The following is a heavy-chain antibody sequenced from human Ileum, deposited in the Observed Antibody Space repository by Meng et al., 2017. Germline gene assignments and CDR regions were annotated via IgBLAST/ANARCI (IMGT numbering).Heavy chain of an antibody. CDR3: ARHGGYSQDF. Sequence: GWVTGPVGLSGTLSITCAVSSGSHSSNNDGRWARQPPGKGLERIGQTSHSGSAYSIPSLKSRVTMSVNKSKSQFSLMLTSVTAADTASYYFARHGGYSQDFWGQGTLVTVSS. D-gene: IGHD4-23*01. V-gene: IGHV4-4*02. J-gene: IGHJ4*02. CDR1: SGSHSSNND. CDR2: TSHSGSA.